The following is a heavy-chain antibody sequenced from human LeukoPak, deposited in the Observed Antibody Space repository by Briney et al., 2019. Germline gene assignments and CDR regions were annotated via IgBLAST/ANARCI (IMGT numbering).Heavy chain of an antibody. D-gene: IGHD6-13*01. Sequence: GGSLRLSCAVSGFTVSSNYMSWVRQAPGKGLEWVSVTYSGGSTYYADSVKGRFTISRDNSKNTLYLQMESLRAEDTAVYYCASAGPYSRLDYWGQGTLVTVSS. V-gene: IGHV3-53*01. CDR3: ASAGPYSRLDY. J-gene: IGHJ4*02. CDR2: TYSGGST. CDR1: GFTVSSNY.